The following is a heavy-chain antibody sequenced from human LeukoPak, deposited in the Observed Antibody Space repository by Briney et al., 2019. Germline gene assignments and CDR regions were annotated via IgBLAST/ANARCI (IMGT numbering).Heavy chain of an antibody. CDR2: IHHDGSNK. D-gene: IGHD2-15*01. CDR3: ARDQTPFY. V-gene: IGHV3-30*02. J-gene: IGHJ4*02. CDR1: GFTFSNAR. Sequence: GGSLRLSYGASGFTFSNARMSWVRQAPGKGQDWVAFIHHDGSNKYYADSVRGRFTISRDNSKNTLYLQMNSLRAEDTAVYYCARDQTPFYWGQGSLLTVSS.